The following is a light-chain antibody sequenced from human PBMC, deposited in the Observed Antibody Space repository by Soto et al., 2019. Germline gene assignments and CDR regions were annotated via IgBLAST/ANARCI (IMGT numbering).Light chain of an antibody. Sequence: EILLTQSPATLSLSPGERATLSCRASQTISSYLAWYQQKPGQAPRLLIYDASNSATGIPARFSGSGSGTDFTLTISSLEPEDFAIYYWQQRRNWPQTFGQGTKVEIK. CDR3: QQRRNWPQT. J-gene: IGKJ1*01. CDR2: DAS. V-gene: IGKV3-11*01. CDR1: QTISSY.